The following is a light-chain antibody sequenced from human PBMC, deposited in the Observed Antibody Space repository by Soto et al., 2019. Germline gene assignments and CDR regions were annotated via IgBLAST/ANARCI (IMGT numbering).Light chain of an antibody. V-gene: IGKV3-20*01. CDR1: QSVSSSS. CDR3: QQYRT. Sequence: EIVLRQSPGTLSLSPWERATLSCRASQSVSSSSLAWYQQNPGQAPRLLIYEASSRATGIPDRFSGSGSGTDFTLTISRLEPEDFAVYYCQQYRTFGQGTKVDIK. J-gene: IGKJ1*01. CDR2: EAS.